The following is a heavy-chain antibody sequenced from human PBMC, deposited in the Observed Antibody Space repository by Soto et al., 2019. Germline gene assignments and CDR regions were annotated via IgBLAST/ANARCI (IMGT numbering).Heavy chain of an antibody. V-gene: IGHV1-18*01. CDR2: ISNYNGKT. CDR3: ARGHESGGYYLVGYYDY. J-gene: IGHJ4*02. Sequence: ASVKVSCKASGYTFTTYGCTWVRQAPGQGLEWMGWISNYNGKTMYGQKFRGRITMTTDTSTSTAYMELRNLRSDDTAVYFCARGHESGGYYLVGYYDYWGRGTLVTVSS. CDR1: GYTFTTYG. D-gene: IGHD3-3*01.